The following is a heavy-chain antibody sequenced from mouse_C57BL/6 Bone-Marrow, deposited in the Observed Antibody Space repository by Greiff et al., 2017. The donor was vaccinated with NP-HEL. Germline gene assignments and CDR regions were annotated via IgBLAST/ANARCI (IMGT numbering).Heavy chain of an antibody. CDR2: IWSGGST. J-gene: IGHJ3*01. CDR1: GFSLTSYG. CDR3: ARRGGGDYFPWFAY. V-gene: IGHV2-2*01. D-gene: IGHD1-1*01. Sequence: VQLQQSGPGLVQPSQSLSITCTVSGFSLTSYGVHWVRQSPGKGLEWLGVIWSGGSTDYNAAFISRLSISKDNSKSQVFFKMNSLKADDTAIYYWARRGGGDYFPWFAYWGQGTLVTVSA.